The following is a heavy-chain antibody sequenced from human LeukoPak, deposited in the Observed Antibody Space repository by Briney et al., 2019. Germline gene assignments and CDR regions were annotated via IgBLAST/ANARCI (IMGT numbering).Heavy chain of an antibody. CDR3: ARVGTIFGVVPRLYFDY. CDR2: ISAYNGNT. J-gene: IGHJ4*02. V-gene: IGHV1-18*01. CDR1: GYTFTSYG. D-gene: IGHD3-3*01. Sequence: GAPVKVSCKASGYTFTSYGISWVRQAPGQGLEWMGWISAYNGNTNYAQKLQGRVTMTTDTSTSTAYMELRSLRSDDTAVYYCARVGTIFGVVPRLYFDYWGQGTLVTVSS.